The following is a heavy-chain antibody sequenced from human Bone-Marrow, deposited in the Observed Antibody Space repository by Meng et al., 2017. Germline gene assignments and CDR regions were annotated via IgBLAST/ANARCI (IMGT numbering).Heavy chain of an antibody. CDR3: ARAPDMFEVLYYYYYGMYV. CDR2: ISGGGGST. CDR1: GFTFSSYA. Sequence: GESLKISCAASGFTFSSYAMSWVRQAPGKGLEWVSAISGGGGSTYYADSVKGRFTISRDNAKNSLYLQMNSLRAEDTAMYYCARAPDMFEVLYYYYYGMYVCEQAITTVSS. V-gene: IGHV3-23*01. J-gene: IGHJ6*01. D-gene: IGHD3-10*02.